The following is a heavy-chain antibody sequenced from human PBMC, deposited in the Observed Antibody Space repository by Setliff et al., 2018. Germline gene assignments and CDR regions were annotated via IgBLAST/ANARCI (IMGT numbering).Heavy chain of an antibody. CDR1: GFTFSSFW. D-gene: IGHD3-10*01. CDR2: INQDGSGK. CDR3: FGAGTCSY. V-gene: IGHV3-7*01. J-gene: IGHJ4*02. Sequence: GGSLRLSCAASGFTFSSFWMAWVRQSPGRGLEWAANINQDGSGKFYVDSVKGRFTISRDNAKNSLSLQMNNLRTEDTAVYYCFGAGTCSYWGQGTLVTVSS.